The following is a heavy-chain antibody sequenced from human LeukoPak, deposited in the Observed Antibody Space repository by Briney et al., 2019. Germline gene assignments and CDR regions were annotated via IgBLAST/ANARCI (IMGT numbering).Heavy chain of an antibody. CDR3: ARGYSGYDLAGSAFGY. D-gene: IGHD5-12*01. CDR1: GYTFTSYD. V-gene: IGHV1-8*01. CDR2: MNPNSGNT. Sequence: RASVKVSCKASGYTFTSYDINWVRQATGQGLEWMGWMNPNSGNTGYAQKFQGRVTMTRNTSISTAYMELSSLRSEDTAVYYCARGYSGYDLAGSAFGYWGQGTLVTVSS. J-gene: IGHJ4*02.